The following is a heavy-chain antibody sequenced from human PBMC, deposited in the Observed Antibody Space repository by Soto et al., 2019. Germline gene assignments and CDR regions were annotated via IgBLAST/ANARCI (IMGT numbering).Heavy chain of an antibody. Sequence: GGSLRLSCAASGFTVSSYAIHWVRQAPGKGLEWVTIISKDGNSKHYADSVKGRFTISRDNSKNTLFLQMNSLRAEDTAVYYCARDPQGSYCYIDYWGQGTPVTVSS. CDR2: ISKDGNSK. CDR1: GFTVSSYA. D-gene: IGHD3-10*01. CDR3: ARDPQGSYCYIDY. J-gene: IGHJ4*02. V-gene: IGHV3-30-3*01.